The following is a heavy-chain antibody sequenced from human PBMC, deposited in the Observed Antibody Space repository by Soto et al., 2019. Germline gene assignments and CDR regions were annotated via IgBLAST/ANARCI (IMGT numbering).Heavy chain of an antibody. CDR2: IFYTGIT. J-gene: IGHJ4*02. D-gene: IGHD5-12*01. CDR1: GDSISSSY. Sequence: QVQLQQSGPGLMKPSETLSLTCTVSGDSISSSYWSWFRQPPGKGLKYVGYIFYTGITNYNPSLKSRVTISMGTSKNQFSLNLNSVTAADTAVYCCVDGAVRDGYNAARGQGTLVTVSA. V-gene: IGHV4-59*01. CDR3: VDGAVRDGYNAA.